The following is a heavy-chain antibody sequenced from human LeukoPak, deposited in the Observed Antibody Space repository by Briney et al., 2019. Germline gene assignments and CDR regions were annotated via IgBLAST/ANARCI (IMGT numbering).Heavy chain of an antibody. CDR3: ARAVITFGGVVAKGFDC. D-gene: IGHD3-16*02. Sequence: SETLSLTCTVSGGSFSSYYWSWIRQPPGKGLEWIGYIYYSGSTDYNPSLKSRVTISVDTSKNQFSLNLSSVTAADTAVYYCARAVITFGGVVAKGFDCWGQGTLVPSPQ. CDR1: GGSFSSYY. J-gene: IGHJ4*02. V-gene: IGHV4-59*01. CDR2: IYYSGST.